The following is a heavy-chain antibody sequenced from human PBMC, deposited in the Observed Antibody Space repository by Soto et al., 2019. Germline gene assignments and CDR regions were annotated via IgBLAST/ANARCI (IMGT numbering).Heavy chain of an antibody. CDR2: ISYDGNNK. J-gene: IGHJ6*02. CDR1: VFTCSTYA. V-gene: IGHV3-30-3*01. CDR3: ARPVEPFYYYGMDV. Sequence: PGGALRLSCAASVFTCSTYAMEWVRQAPGKGLDWVALISYDGNNKYYADSVRGRFTISRDNSKNTLYLQMNTLRPEDTALYFCARPVEPFYYYGMDVWGQGTTVTVSS.